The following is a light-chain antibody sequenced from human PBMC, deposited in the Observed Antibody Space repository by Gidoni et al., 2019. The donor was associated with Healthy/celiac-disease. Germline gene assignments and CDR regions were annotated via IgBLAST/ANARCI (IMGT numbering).Light chain of an antibody. Sequence: DIQMTQSPSTLSASVGDRVTITCRASQSMSSWLAWYQQKPGKAPKLLIYKASSLESGVPSRFSGSGSGTEFPLPISSLQPDDFATYYCQQYNSYSPRGYSFGQGTKLEIK. CDR1: QSMSSW. J-gene: IGKJ2*03. CDR3: QQYNSYSPRGYS. V-gene: IGKV1-5*03. CDR2: KAS.